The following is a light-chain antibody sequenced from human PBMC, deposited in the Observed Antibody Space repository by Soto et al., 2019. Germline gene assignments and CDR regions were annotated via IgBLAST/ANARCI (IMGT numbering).Light chain of an antibody. Sequence: QSVPTQPASVSGSPGQSITISCTGTSSDVGSYNLVSWYQHHPGKAPKFMIYEGTKRPSGVSRRFSGSKSGNTASLTISGLQAEDEAYYYCCSYAGGSTYVFGTGTKLTVL. CDR1: SSDVGSYNL. CDR2: EGT. CDR3: CSYAGGSTYV. V-gene: IGLV2-23*01. J-gene: IGLJ1*01.